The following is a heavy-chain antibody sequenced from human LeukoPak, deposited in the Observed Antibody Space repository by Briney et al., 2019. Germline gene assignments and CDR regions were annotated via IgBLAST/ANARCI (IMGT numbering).Heavy chain of an antibody. V-gene: IGHV3-23*01. J-gene: IGHJ6*04. Sequence: GGSLRLSCAASGFTFSSYAMSWVRQAPGKGPEWVPAISGSGGSTYYADSVKGRLTISRDNSKNTLYLQMNSLRAEDTAVYYCAKEVGDSSRPYYYYYYGMDVWGKGTTVTVSS. CDR2: ISGSGGST. D-gene: IGHD6-13*01. CDR3: AKEVGDSSRPYYYYYYGMDV. CDR1: GFTFSSYA.